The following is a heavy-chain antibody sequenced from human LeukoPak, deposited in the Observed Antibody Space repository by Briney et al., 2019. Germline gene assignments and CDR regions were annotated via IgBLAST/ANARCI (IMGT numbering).Heavy chain of an antibody. Sequence: PSETLSLTCTVSGGSISSSSYYWGWIRQPPGKGLEWIGSIYYSGTTNYNPSLKSRVTISLDTSKNQFSLKLTSVTAADTAVYYCARVSWFPGTSYYYMDVWGKGTTVTVSS. CDR3: ARVSWFPGTSYYYMDV. V-gene: IGHV4-39*07. CDR1: GGSISSSSYY. J-gene: IGHJ6*03. D-gene: IGHD1-1*01. CDR2: IYYSGTT.